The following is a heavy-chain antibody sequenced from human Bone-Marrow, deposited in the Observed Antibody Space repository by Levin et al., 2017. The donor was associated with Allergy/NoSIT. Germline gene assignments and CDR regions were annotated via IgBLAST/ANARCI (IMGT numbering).Heavy chain of an antibody. CDR1: GFTFSSYS. CDR2: ISSSSSYI. D-gene: IGHD2-2*02. J-gene: IGHJ4*02. V-gene: IGHV3-21*01. CDR3: ARSSWQPPVPATAIPGDFLDY. Sequence: PGGSLRLSCAASGFTFSSYSMNWVRQAPGKGLEWVSSISSSSSYIYYADSVKGRFTISRDNAKNSLYLQMNSLRAEDTAVYYCARSSWQPPVPATAIPGDFLDYWGQGTLVTVSS.